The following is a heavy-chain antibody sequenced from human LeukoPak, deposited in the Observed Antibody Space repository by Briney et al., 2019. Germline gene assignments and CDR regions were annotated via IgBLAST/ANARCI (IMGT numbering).Heavy chain of an antibody. V-gene: IGHV3-7*01. CDR2: IKQDGSEK. Sequence: GGSLRLSCAASGFTFSSYWMSWVRQAPGKGLEWVANIKQDGSEKYYVDSVKGRFTISRDNAKNSLYLQMNSLRAEDTAVYYCARGIYYGSGSSYYYYYYMDVWGKGTTVTVSS. J-gene: IGHJ6*03. CDR1: GFTFSSYW. D-gene: IGHD3-10*01. CDR3: ARGIYYGSGSSYYYYYYMDV.